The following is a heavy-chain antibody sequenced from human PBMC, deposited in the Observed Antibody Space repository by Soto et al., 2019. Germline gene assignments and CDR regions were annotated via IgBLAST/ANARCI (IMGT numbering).Heavy chain of an antibody. CDR2: ISENGDRQ. J-gene: IGHJ4*02. CDR1: GLTFTSSS. D-gene: IGHD4-17*01. V-gene: IGHV3-30-3*01. CDR3: ARTLATTVSDLGY. Sequence: PGGSLRLSCTASGLTFTSSSFHWVRQAPGKGLEWVAVISENGDRQYSTESVRGRFLISRDSSKNTVYLQMNSLRPEDTGVYFCARTLATTVSDLGYWGQGALVTVSS.